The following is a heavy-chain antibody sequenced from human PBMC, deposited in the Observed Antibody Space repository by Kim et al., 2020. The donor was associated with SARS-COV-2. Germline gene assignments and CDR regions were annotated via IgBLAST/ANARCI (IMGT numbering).Heavy chain of an antibody. CDR1: GFTFSNYA. V-gene: IGHV3-23*01. J-gene: IGHJ3*02. Sequence: GGSLRLSCAASGFTFSNYAMNWVRQAPGKGLEWVSGISWGGARTHYADSVKGRFTVSRDNSKNTVYLQMYSLRAEDTAVYYCAKPFSIDRRDGYNLGDAYHIWGQGTIVTVSS. D-gene: IGHD5-12*01. CDR2: ISWGGART. CDR3: AKPFSIDRRDGYNLGDAYHI.